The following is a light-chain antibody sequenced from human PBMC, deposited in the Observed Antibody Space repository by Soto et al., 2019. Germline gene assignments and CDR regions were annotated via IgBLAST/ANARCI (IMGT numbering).Light chain of an antibody. V-gene: IGLV1-40*01. CDR2: GNS. CDR1: RSNIGAGYY. CDR3: QSYDSSLSAYV. J-gene: IGLJ1*01. Sequence: QPVLTQPPSVSGAPGQRVTISCTGSRSNIGAGYYVHWYQQLPGTAPKLLIYGNSNRPSGVPDRFSGSMSGTSASLAITGLQPEDEADYYCQSYDSSLSAYVFATGTKLTVL.